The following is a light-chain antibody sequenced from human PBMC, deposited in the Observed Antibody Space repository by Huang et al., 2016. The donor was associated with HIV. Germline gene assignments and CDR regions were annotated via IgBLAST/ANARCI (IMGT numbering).Light chain of an antibody. CDR3: QRYDTAPRA. CDR1: QDIGNF. V-gene: IGKV1-27*01. CDR2: SAS. J-gene: IGKJ1*01. Sequence: RVTLTCRASQDIGNFLAWFQQKPGGIPKLLIYSASTLQMGVPSRFSGRGSGTEFSLTITNLQPEDVATYYCQRYDTAPRAFGPGTKVDIK.